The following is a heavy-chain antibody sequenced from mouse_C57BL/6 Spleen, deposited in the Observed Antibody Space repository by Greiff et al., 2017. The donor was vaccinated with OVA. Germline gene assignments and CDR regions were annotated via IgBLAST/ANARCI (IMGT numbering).Heavy chain of an antibody. CDR2: INPNNGGT. J-gene: IGHJ3*01. CDR3: AREGYGSSPWFAY. D-gene: IGHD1-1*01. V-gene: IGHV1-22*01. CDR1: GYTFTDYN. Sequence: EVQLQQSGPELVKPGASVKMSCKASGYTFTDYNMHWVKQRHGKSLEWIGYINPNNGGTSYNQKFKGKATLTVNKSSSTAYMELRSLTSDDSAFYYCAREGYGSSPWFAYWGQGTLVTVSA.